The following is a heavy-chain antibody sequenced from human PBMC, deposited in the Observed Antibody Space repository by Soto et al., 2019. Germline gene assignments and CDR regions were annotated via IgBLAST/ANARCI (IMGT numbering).Heavy chain of an antibody. CDR2: FDPETGET. V-gene: IGHV1-24*01. J-gene: IGHJ4*02. D-gene: IGHD3-16*01. CDR3: AKGFVSGAYDYCFGY. CDR1: GYTLTGLS. Sequence: QVQLVQSGAEVKKSGASVKVSCKVSGYTLTGLSMHWVRQAPGKGLEWMGGFDPETGETIYAQKFQGRVTVNEDTSSDSVYMELSSLRCEYTAVYYCAKGFVSGAYDYCFGYWGQGSLVTVSS.